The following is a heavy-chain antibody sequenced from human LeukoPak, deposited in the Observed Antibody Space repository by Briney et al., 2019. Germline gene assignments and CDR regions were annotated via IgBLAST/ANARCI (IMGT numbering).Heavy chain of an antibody. CDR2: IYPGDSDT. V-gene: IGHV5-51*01. CDR3: ARRALRYFDWSPIHFDY. J-gene: IGHJ4*02. CDR1: GYSFTSYW. D-gene: IGHD3-9*01. Sequence: GESLKISCKGSGYSFTSYWIGWVRQMPGKGLEWMGIIYPGDSDTRYSPSFQGQVTISADKSISTAYLQWSSLKASDTAMYYCARRALRYFDWSPIHFDYWGQGTLVTVSS.